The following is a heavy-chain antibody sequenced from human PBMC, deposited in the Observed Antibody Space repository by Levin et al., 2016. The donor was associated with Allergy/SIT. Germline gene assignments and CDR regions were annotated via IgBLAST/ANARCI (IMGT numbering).Heavy chain of an antibody. J-gene: IGHJ4*02. V-gene: IGHV3-23*01. D-gene: IGHD5-12*01. CDR3: AKAQRLRLPGYFDY. CDR2: ISGSGGST. Sequence: WIRQPPGKGLEWVSAISGSGGSTYYADSVKGRFTISRDNSKNTLYLQMNSLRAEDTAVYYCAKAQRLRLPGYFDYWGQGTLVTVSS.